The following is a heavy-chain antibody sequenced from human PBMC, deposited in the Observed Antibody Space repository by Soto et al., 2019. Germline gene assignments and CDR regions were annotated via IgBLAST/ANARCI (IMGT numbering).Heavy chain of an antibody. CDR2: IIPMFGTA. V-gene: IGHV1-69*01. CDR1: GGTFSSHG. Sequence: QVHLVQSGAEVKKPGSSVKVSCKASGGTFSSHGISWVRQVPGQGVEWMGGIIPMFGTATSTQNFQGRLTITADESTSTADIELSSLTSEDTAVYFCARSVGVTTLSYLDFWGQGTLVTVSS. D-gene: IGHD2-21*01. J-gene: IGHJ4*02. CDR3: ARSVGVTTLSYLDF.